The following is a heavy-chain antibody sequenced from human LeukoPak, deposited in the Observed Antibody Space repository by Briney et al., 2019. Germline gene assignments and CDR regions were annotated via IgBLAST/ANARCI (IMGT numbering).Heavy chain of an antibody. CDR1: GFTFSSYA. V-gene: IGHV3-23*01. CDR3: AKTQTYYYGSATPYYFDY. D-gene: IGHD3-10*01. Sequence: GGSLRLSCAASGFTFSSYAMSWVRQAPGKGLERVSAISGSGGSTYYADSVKGRFTISRDNSKNTLYLQMNSLRAEDTAVYYCAKTQTYYYGSATPYYFDYWGQGTLVTVSS. J-gene: IGHJ4*02. CDR2: ISGSGGST.